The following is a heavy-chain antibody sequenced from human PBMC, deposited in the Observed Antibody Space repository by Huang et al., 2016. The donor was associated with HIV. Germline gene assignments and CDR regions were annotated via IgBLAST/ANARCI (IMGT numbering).Heavy chain of an antibody. CDR1: GFTVSSTY. Sequence: EVQLVESGGGLIQPGGSLRLSCAASGFTVSSTYMSWVRQAPGKGLGWVSVIYSDDSTYFADSVKGRFTISRDKSKNTLYLQMNSLRAEDTAVYYCAAQWELRGGVDFWGQGTLVTVSS. CDR2: IYSDDST. D-gene: IGHD1-26*01. V-gene: IGHV3-53*01. J-gene: IGHJ4*02. CDR3: AAQWELRGGVDF.